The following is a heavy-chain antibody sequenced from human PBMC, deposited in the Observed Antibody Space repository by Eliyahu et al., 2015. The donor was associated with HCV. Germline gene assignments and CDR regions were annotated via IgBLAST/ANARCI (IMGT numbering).Heavy chain of an antibody. CDR2: IGGSGSST. V-gene: IGHV3-23*01. CDR1: GFTFTSYA. CDR3: AKSWGYGMDV. D-gene: IGHD3-16*01. Sequence: EVQLLESGGGLVQRGGSLXLSCAASGFTFTSYAMTWVRQAPGKGLEWVSAIGGSGSSTYYADSVKGRFTISRDNSKNTLYLQMNSLRAEDTAVYYCAKSWGYGMDVWGQGTTVTVSS. J-gene: IGHJ6*02.